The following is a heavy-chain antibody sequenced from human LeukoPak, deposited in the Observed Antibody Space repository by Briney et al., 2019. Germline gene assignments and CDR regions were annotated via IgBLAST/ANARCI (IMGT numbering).Heavy chain of an antibody. Sequence: SETLSLTCTVSGGSISSSSYCWGWIRQPPGKGLEWIGSIYYSGSTYYNPSLKSRVTISVDTSKNQFSLKLSSVTAADTAVYYCASLSSWYGPWFDPWGQGTLVTVSS. J-gene: IGHJ5*02. CDR1: GGSISSSSYC. D-gene: IGHD6-13*01. V-gene: IGHV4-39*01. CDR3: ASLSSWYGPWFDP. CDR2: IYYSGST.